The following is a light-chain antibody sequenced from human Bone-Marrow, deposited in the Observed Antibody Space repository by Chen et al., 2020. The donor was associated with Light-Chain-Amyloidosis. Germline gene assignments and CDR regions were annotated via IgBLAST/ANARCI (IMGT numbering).Light chain of an antibody. CDR1: QSVLYSSNNRNY. CDR3: QQYDSTPLT. CDR2: WAS. Sequence: DIVMTQSPDSLAVSLGERATINCKSSQSVLYSSNNRNYLAWYQQKPGQPPKLLIYWASTRESGVPDRFSGSGSGTDFTLNISSLQAEDVAVYYCQQYDSTPLTFGPGTKVDIK. V-gene: IGKV4-1*01. J-gene: IGKJ3*01.